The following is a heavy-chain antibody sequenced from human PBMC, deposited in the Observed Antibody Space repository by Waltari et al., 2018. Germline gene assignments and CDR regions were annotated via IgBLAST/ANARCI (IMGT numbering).Heavy chain of an antibody. CDR3: ARHRARGLFGSSRGYMDV. D-gene: IGHD2-2*01. CDR1: GGSFSGYY. CDR2: INHSGST. J-gene: IGHJ6*03. V-gene: IGHV4-34*01. Sequence: QVQLQQWGAGLLKPSETLSLTCAVYGGSFSGYYWSWIRQPPGKGLEWIGEINHSGSTNYNPSLKSRVTISVDTSKNQFSLKLSSVTAADTAVYYCARHRARGLFGSSRGYMDVWGKGTTVTVSS.